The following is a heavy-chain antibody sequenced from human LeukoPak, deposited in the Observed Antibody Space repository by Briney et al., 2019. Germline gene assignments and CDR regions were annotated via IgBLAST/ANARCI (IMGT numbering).Heavy chain of an antibody. Sequence: GASVKVSCKASGYPFTSYDINWVRQAPGQGLEWMGWINPNSGGTNYAQKFQGRVTMTRDTSISTAYMELSRLRSDDTAVYYCARDPLHIAAAGTPFNLGWGQGTLVTVSS. V-gene: IGHV1-2*02. CDR2: INPNSGGT. D-gene: IGHD6-13*01. J-gene: IGHJ4*02. CDR1: GYPFTSYD. CDR3: ARDPLHIAAAGTPFNLG.